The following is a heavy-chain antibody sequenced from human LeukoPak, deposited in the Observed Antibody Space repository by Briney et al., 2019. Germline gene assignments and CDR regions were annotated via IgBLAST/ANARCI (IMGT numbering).Heavy chain of an antibody. CDR2: VDHSGNT. D-gene: IGHD1-1*01. Sequence: SETLSLTCTVSGGSINNFFRNWVRQSPGKGLEWIGYVDHSGNTKYNPSLWGRVTLFVDTSNNQFSLRLTSLTAADTAVYYCARVPWKFEPFPIWGQGTKVTVSS. V-gene: IGHV4-59*01. CDR1: GGSINNFF. CDR3: ARVPWKFEPFPI. J-gene: IGHJ3*02.